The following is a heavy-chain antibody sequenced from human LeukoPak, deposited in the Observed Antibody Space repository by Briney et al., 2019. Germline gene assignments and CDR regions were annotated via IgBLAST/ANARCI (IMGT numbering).Heavy chain of an antibody. CDR1: GFTFSSYA. D-gene: IGHD3-10*01. V-gene: IGHV3-7*01. Sequence: GGSLRLSCAASGFTFSSYAMTWLRQAPGKGLEWVANIQHDGSDQYYEDSVKGRFTISRDNAKDSLFLQMNSLRAEDTAVYLMSFGELLSGGFDVWGQGAMVTVSS. J-gene: IGHJ3*01. CDR3: SFGELLSGGFDV. CDR2: IQHDGSDQ.